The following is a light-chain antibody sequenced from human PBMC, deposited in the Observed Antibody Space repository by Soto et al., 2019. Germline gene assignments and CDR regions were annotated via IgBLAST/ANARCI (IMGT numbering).Light chain of an antibody. V-gene: IGLV2-8*01. CDR1: SGDVGYYDY. J-gene: IGLJ1*01. CDR3: SSYAGSDNFV. Sequence: QSVLTQPPSASGSPGQSVTISCTGTSGDVGYYDYVSWYQQHPGKAPKLVIYDVTERPSGVPDRFSGSKSGNTASLTVSGLQSDDEADYYCSSYAGSDNFVFGTGTKVTV. CDR2: DVT.